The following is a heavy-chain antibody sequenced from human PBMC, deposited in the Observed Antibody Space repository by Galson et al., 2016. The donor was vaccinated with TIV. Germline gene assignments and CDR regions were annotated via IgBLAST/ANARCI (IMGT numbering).Heavy chain of an antibody. CDR1: GGIFRSDA. J-gene: IGHJ5*02. CDR3: ARLPSYYGSGNHWFDP. V-gene: IGHV1-69*13. Sequence: SVKVSCKASGGIFRSDAISWVRQAPGQGLEWMGRIIAIFGTANYAQKFQGRVTITPDESTNTVYLELSSLTSEDTAVYYCARLPSYYGSGNHWFDPWGQGTLVTVSS. CDR2: IIAIFGTA. D-gene: IGHD3-10*01.